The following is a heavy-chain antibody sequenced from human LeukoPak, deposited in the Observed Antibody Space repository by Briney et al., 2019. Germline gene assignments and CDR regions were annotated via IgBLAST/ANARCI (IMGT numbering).Heavy chain of an antibody. CDR3: VRATWDY. J-gene: IGHJ4*02. CDR2: IRYDGSNK. CDR1: GFTFSSYG. Sequence: GGSLRLSCAASGFTFSSYGMHWVRQAPGKGLEWVAFIRYDGSNKYYADSVKGRFTISRDNSKNTLYLHVNSLRPEDTAVYYCVRATWDYWGQGTLVTVSS. V-gene: IGHV3-30*02.